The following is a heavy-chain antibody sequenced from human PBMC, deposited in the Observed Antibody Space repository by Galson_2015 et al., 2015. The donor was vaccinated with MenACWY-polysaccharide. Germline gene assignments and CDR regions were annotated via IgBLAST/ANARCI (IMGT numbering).Heavy chain of an antibody. D-gene: IGHD1-26*01. J-gene: IGHJ6*03. CDR2: TYYRSKWNN. CDR3: AREPKQLPSPYSYYFLMDV. CDR1: GDSVSSDSAA. Sequence: CAISGDSVSSDSAAWNWIRESPSRDLEWLGRTYYRSKWNNDHAVSVKGRITITPDTSNNQVSLQLLSVTPEDTGIYFCAREPKQLPSPYSYYFLMDVWGKGTAVIVSS. V-gene: IGHV6-1*01.